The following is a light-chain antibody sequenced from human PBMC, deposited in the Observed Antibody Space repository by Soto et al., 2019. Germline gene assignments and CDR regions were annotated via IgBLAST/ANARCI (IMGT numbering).Light chain of an antibody. J-gene: IGKJ1*01. V-gene: IGKV2-28*01. Sequence: IVMTQSPLSLTVTPGEPASISCRSSQRLLHSNGYNYLECYLQKPGQSPQLLINLDSDRASGVPDRFSGSGSGTDFTLKISRVEAEDVGISYCMQSLETPWTFGQGTKVDIK. CDR2: LDS. CDR3: MQSLETPWT. CDR1: QRLLHSNGYNY.